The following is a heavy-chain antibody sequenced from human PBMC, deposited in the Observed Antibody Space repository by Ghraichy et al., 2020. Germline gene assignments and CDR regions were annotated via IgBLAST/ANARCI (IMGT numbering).Heavy chain of an antibody. V-gene: IGHV3-23*01. CDR2: ISNSGSGT. J-gene: IGHJ4*02. CDR1: GFTFSSYA. Sequence: GGSLRLSCAASGFTFSSYAMNWVRQAPGKGLEWVSTISNSGSGTYHADSVKGRFSISRDNSKDTLYLQMNSLRAEDTAVYFCAKDRSWNSSSWCNDYWGQGTLVTVSS. CDR3: AKDRSWNSSSWCNDY. D-gene: IGHD6-13*01.